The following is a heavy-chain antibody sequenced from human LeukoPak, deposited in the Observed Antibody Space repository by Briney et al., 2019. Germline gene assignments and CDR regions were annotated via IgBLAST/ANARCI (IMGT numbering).Heavy chain of an antibody. CDR1: GFTFKNYA. CDR2: IKQDGSEK. D-gene: IGHD6-13*01. CDR3: ARDSAGNDY. J-gene: IGHJ4*02. Sequence: GGFLRLSCAASGFTFKNYAMSWVRQAPGKGLEWVANIKQDGSEKYYVDSVEGRFTISRDNAKNSLYLQMNSLRAEDTAMYYCARDSAGNDYWGQGTLVTVSS. V-gene: IGHV3-7*01.